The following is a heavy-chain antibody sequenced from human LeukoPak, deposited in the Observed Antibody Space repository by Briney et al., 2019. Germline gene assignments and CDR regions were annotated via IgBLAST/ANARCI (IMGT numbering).Heavy chain of an antibody. J-gene: IGHJ3*02. V-gene: IGHV3-23*01. CDR2: ISGSGGST. D-gene: IGHD2-21*01. Sequence: PGGSLRLSRAASGFTFSSYAMSWVRQAPGKGLEWVSAISGSGGSTYYADSVKGRFTISRDNSKNTLYLQMNSLRAEDTAVYYCAKKSLWFDAFDIWGQGTMVTVSS. CDR1: GFTFSSYA. CDR3: AKKSLWFDAFDI.